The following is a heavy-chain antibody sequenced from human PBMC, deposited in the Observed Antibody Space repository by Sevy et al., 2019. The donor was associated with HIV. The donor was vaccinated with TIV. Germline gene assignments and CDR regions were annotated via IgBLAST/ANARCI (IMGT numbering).Heavy chain of an antibody. J-gene: IGHJ4*02. CDR3: VRAIAADGSF. D-gene: IGHD6-13*01. CDR1: GFTFSSYA. V-gene: IGHV3-23*01. Sequence: GGSLRLSCAASGFTFSSYAMNWVRQAPGKGLEWVSGISGSGGSGDKTNYADSVKGRFTISRDDSKNSLYLQLNSLRAEDTAIYYCVRAIAADGSFWGQGTLVTVSS. CDR2: ISGSGGSGDKT.